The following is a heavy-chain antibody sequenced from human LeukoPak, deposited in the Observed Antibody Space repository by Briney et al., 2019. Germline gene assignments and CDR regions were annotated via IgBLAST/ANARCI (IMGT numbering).Heavy chain of an antibody. V-gene: IGHV4-39*07. Sequence: SETLSLTCTVSGGSISSSSYYWGWIRQPPGKGLEWIGSIYYSGSTYYNPSLKSRVTISVDTSKNQFSLKLSSVTAADTAVYYCARVRPPGSSSWFDYWGQGTLVTVSS. CDR2: IYYSGST. CDR3: ARVRPPGSSSWFDY. CDR1: GGSISSSSYY. J-gene: IGHJ4*02. D-gene: IGHD6-13*01.